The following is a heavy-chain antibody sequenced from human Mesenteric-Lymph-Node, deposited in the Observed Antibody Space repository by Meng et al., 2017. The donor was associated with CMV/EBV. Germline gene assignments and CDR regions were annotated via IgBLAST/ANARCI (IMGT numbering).Heavy chain of an antibody. Sequence: SGFSFSNHAFHWVRQAPGKGLQWVAFISYDGNSHFYERSVEGRFTISRDNSNTLYLRMSSLRIEDTGVYYCARVSAPYSNSNYYGMDVWGQGTTVTVSS. D-gene: IGHD4-11*01. CDR1: GFSFSNHA. V-gene: IGHV3-30-3*01. CDR2: ISYDGNSH. CDR3: ARVSAPYSNSNYYGMDV. J-gene: IGHJ6*02.